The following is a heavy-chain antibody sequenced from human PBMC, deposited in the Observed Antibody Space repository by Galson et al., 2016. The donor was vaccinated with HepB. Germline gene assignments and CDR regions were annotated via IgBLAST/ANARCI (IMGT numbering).Heavy chain of an antibody. Sequence: SLRLSCAASGFIFSGYGMHWVRQAPGKGLEWVALILYDGSNKYYADSVKGRFTISRDNSKDTLYLQMNSLRAEDTAVYYCAKEWRSGWYYLDYWGQGTLVTVSS. D-gene: IGHD6-19*01. J-gene: IGHJ4*02. CDR1: GFIFSGYG. CDR3: AKEWRSGWYYLDY. V-gene: IGHV3-30*18. CDR2: ILYDGSNK.